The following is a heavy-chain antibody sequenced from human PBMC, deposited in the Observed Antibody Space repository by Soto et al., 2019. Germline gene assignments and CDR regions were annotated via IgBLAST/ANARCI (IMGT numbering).Heavy chain of an antibody. CDR2: ISTGSSTI. D-gene: IGHD6-19*01. V-gene: IGHV3-48*01. Sequence: EVQLVESGGGLVQPGGSLRLSCAASGFSFSSYSMNWVRQAPGKGLEWLSYISTGSSTIYYADSAKGRFTISRDNAKNSLYLQMNSLRAEDTAVYYCARVKGGRSSGWYEDVAFDIWGQGTMVTVSS. CDR1: GFSFSSYS. J-gene: IGHJ3*02. CDR3: ARVKGGRSSGWYEDVAFDI.